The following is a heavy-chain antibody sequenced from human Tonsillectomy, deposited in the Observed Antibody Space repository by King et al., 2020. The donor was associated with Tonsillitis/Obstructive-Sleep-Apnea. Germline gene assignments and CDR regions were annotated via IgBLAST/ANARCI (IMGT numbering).Heavy chain of an antibody. D-gene: IGHD6-19*01. CDR1: GGSFSGYY. CDR3: ARGRVGYSSGWDFDY. J-gene: IGHJ4*02. Sequence: VQLQQWGAGLLKPSETLSLTCAVYGGSFSGYYWSWIRQPPGKGLEWIGEINNSGSTNYNPSLKSRVTISVETSKNQFSLKLSSVTAADTAVYYCARGRVGYSSGWDFDYWGQGTLVT. CDR2: INNSGST. V-gene: IGHV4-34*01.